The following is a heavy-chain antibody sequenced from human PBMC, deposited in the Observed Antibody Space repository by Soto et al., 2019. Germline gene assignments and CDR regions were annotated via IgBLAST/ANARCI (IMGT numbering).Heavy chain of an antibody. J-gene: IGHJ4*02. D-gene: IGHD6-19*01. CDR3: AREADQQYSSGWYDY. CDR2: IYHSGST. Sequence: QVQLQESGPGLVKPSGTLSLTCAVSGGSISSSNWWSWVRQPPGKGLEWIGEIYHSGSTNYNPSLKSRATISVDKSKNQFSLKLSSVTAADTAVYYCAREADQQYSSGWYDYWGQGTLVTVSS. CDR1: GGSISSSNW. V-gene: IGHV4-4*02.